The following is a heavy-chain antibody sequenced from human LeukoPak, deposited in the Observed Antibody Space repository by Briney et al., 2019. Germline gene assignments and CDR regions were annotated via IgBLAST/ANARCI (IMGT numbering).Heavy chain of an antibody. CDR1: GFTFSNYA. CDR3: TKAPLRSCSGAFCYPFDY. V-gene: IGHV3-23*01. CDR2: TVGGRPDT. J-gene: IGHJ4*02. D-gene: IGHD2-8*02. Sequence: AGGPLRLSCAASGFTFSNYAMSWVRQTPGKGLEWVAATVGGRPDTYHAESVKGRFTVSRDDSRDTLFLQMNRLSVDDTAIYYCTKAPLRSCSGAFCYPFDYWGQGTLVTVSS.